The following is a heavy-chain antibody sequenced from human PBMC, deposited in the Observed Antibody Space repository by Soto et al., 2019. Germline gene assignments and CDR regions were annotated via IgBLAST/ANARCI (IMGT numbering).Heavy chain of an antibody. J-gene: IGHJ3*02. CDR1: GGSISTTSYY. D-gene: IGHD3-10*01. Sequence: SETLSLTCTVSGGSISTTSYYWSWIRQPPGKGLECIGYIYYSGSTNYNPSLKSRVTISVDTSKNQFSLKLSSVTAADTAVYYCARRYGGAFDIWGQGTMVTVSS. V-gene: IGHV4-61*05. CDR3: ARRYGGAFDI. CDR2: IYYSGST.